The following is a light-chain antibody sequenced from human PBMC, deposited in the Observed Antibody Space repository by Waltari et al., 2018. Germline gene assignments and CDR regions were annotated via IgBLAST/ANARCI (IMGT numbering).Light chain of an antibody. CDR3: AAWFDSLNGWV. Sequence: QSLVTQSPSVSGTPGQRVTISCSASGSRCASIYINWSHQFPGTAPKLLIYHINVRPSGVPDRFSGSKSGTSATLTISGLQSEDEADYYCAAWFDSLNGWVFGGGTKVTVL. CDR2: HIN. V-gene: IGLV1-44*01. CDR1: GSRCASIY. J-gene: IGLJ3*02.